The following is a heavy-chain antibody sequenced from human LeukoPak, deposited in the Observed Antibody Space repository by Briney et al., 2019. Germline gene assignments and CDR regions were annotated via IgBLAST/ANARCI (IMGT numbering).Heavy chain of an antibody. Sequence: PGGSLRLSCAASGFTFSSYAMHWVRQAPGKGLEWVAVISYDGSNKYYADSVKGRFTISRDNSKNTLYLQMNSLRAEDTAVYYCASRAEMATITPDYWGQGTLVTVSS. CDR1: GFTFSSYA. D-gene: IGHD5-24*01. CDR2: ISYDGSNK. V-gene: IGHV3-30-3*01. CDR3: ASRAEMATITPDY. J-gene: IGHJ4*02.